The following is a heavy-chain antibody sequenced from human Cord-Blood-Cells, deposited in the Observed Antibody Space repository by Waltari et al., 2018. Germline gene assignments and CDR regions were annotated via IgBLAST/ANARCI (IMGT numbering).Heavy chain of an antibody. CDR1: GFTVSSNY. Sequence: EVQLVESGGGLIQPGGSLRLSCAASGFTVSSNYMSWVRQAQGKGLEWVSVIYSGGSTYYADSVKGRFTISRDNSKNTLYLQMNSLRAEDTAVYYCARSPKGRGGAAAYWGQGTLVTVSS. J-gene: IGHJ4*02. CDR3: ARSPKGRGGAAAY. V-gene: IGHV3-53*01. CDR2: IYSGGST. D-gene: IGHD6-13*01.